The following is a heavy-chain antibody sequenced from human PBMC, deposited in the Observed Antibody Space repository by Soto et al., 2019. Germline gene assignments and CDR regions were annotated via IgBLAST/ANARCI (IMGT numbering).Heavy chain of an antibody. CDR2: IIPMFGTA. D-gene: IGHD6-6*01. V-gene: IGHV1-69*12. CDR3: ATLGQLGDALDFQH. Sequence: HVQLVQSGAEVKKPGSSVKVSCKVSGGTFSSYAISWVRQAPGQGLEWMGGIIPMFGTANYAQKFQGRVTITADESTSTAYMELSSLRSEDTAVYYCATLGQLGDALDFQHWGHGTLVTVSS. CDR1: GGTFSSYA. J-gene: IGHJ1*01.